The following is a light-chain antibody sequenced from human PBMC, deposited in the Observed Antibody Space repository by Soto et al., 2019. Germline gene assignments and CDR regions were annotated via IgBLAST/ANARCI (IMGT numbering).Light chain of an antibody. CDR2: EVT. Sequence: QSVLTQPRSVSGSPGQSVTISCTGSNSDVGGYNYVSWYQQHPGKAPKLMIYEVTNRPSGVSNRFSGSKSGNTASLTISGLQAEDEADYYCSSYTSRSTLVFGTGTKVTVL. V-gene: IGLV2-14*01. CDR3: SSYTSRSTLV. CDR1: NSDVGGYNY. J-gene: IGLJ1*01.